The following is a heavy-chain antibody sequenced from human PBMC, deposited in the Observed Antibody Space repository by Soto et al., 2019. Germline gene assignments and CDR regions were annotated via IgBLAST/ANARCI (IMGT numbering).Heavy chain of an antibody. Sequence: QVQLQESGPGLVKPSETLSLTCTVSGGSISSYYWSWIRQPPGKGLEWIGYIYYSGSTNYNPSLKSRVTISVDTSKNQFSLKLSSVTAADTAVYYCARLGSDWYFDLWGRGTLVTVSS. CDR1: GGSISSYY. CDR2: IYYSGST. V-gene: IGHV4-59*08. J-gene: IGHJ2*01. D-gene: IGHD3-16*01. CDR3: ARLGSDWYFDL.